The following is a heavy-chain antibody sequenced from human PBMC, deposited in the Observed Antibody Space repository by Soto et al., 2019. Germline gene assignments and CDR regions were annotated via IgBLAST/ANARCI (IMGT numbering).Heavy chain of an antibody. CDR3: ARRGSSHDAFDI. Sequence: QVQLQESGPGLVKPSQTLSLTCTVSGGSISSGGYYGSWIRQHPGKGLEWIGYIYYSGSTYYNPSLKSRVTISVDRSKNQCSLKLSSVTAADTAVYYCARRGSSHDAFDIWGQGTIVTVSS. CDR2: IYYSGST. CDR1: GGSISSGGYY. J-gene: IGHJ3*02. V-gene: IGHV4-31*03.